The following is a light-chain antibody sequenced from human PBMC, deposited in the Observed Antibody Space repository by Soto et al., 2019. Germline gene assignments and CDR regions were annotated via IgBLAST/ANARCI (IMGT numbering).Light chain of an antibody. Sequence: DIPLTHSPSTLSASPLARXLIXLRASQRVNTCLAWYQQKPGKAPTLLIYDASSLQSGVPSRFSGSGSGTEFTLTISSLQPDDFATYYCQQYQIDWTFGQGTKVDI. CDR3: QQYQIDWT. J-gene: IGKJ1*01. CDR2: DAS. CDR1: QRVNTC. V-gene: IGKV1-5*01.